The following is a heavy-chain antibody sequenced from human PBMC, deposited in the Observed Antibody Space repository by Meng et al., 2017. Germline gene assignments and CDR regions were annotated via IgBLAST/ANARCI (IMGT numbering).Heavy chain of an antibody. CDR1: GGTFSSYA. J-gene: IGHJ4*02. Sequence: QVQLVQAGAEVKKPGSWVKVPCKASGGTFSSYAISWVRQAPGQGLEWMGGIIPIFGTANYAQKFQGRVTITADKSTSTAYMELSSLRSEDTAVYYCARERSIAVAGNFDYWGQGTLVTVSS. CDR3: ARERSIAVAGNFDY. V-gene: IGHV1-69*06. CDR2: IIPIFGTA. D-gene: IGHD6-19*01.